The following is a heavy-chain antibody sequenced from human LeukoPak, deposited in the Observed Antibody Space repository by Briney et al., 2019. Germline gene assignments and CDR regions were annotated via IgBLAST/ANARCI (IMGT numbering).Heavy chain of an antibody. CDR3: ARAASGSAGNSIGY. Sequence: PGGSLRLSCAASGFTFSSYWMHWVRQAPGKGLVWVSRIYGDGTSTTYADSVKGRFTISRDNAKNTLYLQMNSLRAEDTAIYYCARAASGSAGNSIGYWGQGTLVTVSS. D-gene: IGHD4-23*01. CDR1: GFTFSSYW. CDR2: IYGDGTST. V-gene: IGHV3-74*01. J-gene: IGHJ4*02.